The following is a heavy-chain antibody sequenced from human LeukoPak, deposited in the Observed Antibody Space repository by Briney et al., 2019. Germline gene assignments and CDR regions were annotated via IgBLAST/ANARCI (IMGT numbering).Heavy chain of an antibody. J-gene: IGHJ3*02. CDR2: IRYDGSNE. CDR1: GFTFSSYG. CDR3: AKGGSTGCYSGTCAFDM. V-gene: IGHV3-30*02. Sequence: GGSLRLSCAASGFTFSSYGMHWVRQVPGKGLEWVAFIRYDGSNEYYADSVKGRFTISRDNSKNTLFLQMSTLRAEDTAVYFCAKGGSTGCYSGTCAFDMWGQGTLVTVSS. D-gene: IGHD2-2*01.